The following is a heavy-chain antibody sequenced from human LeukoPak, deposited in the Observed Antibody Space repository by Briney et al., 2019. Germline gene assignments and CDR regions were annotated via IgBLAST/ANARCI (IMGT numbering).Heavy chain of an antibody. D-gene: IGHD6-19*01. CDR1: TSR. J-gene: IGHJ5*02. V-gene: IGHV1-18*01. Sequence: ASVRVSCKATSRISWVRQAPGQGLEWMGWIGTYGGDTYYAQKFQGRITVTTDTSTSTVYMELRNLRSDDTAVYYCTTQATTGWHFSWGQGTLVTVSS. CDR3: TTQATTGWHFS. CDR2: IGTYGGDT.